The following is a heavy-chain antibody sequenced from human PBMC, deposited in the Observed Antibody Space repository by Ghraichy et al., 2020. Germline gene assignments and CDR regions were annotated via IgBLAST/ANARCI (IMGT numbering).Heavy chain of an antibody. CDR2: IYHSGST. Sequence: SQTLSLTCAVSGGSISSGGYSWSWIRQPPGKGLEWIGYIYHSGSTYYNPSLKSRVTISVDRSKNHFSLRLTSVTAADTAVYYCARASRGRAGGSTSWHNWFDPWGQGTLVTVSS. J-gene: IGHJ5*02. CDR3: ARASRGRAGGSTSWHNWFDP. D-gene: IGHD2-2*01. CDR1: GGSISSGGYS. V-gene: IGHV4-30-2*01.